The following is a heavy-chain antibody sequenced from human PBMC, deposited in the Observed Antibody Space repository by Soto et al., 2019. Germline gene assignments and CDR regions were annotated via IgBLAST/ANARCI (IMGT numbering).Heavy chain of an antibody. D-gene: IGHD5-12*01. J-gene: IGHJ4*02. CDR1: GFTFSSYA. CDR2: ISGSGGST. V-gene: IGHV3-23*01. CDR3: AKDSDGYHGRDY. Sequence: EEQLLESGGGLVQPGGSLRLSCAASGFTFSSYAMSWVRQAPGKGLEWVSTISGSGGSTYYADSVKGRFTISRDNSKSTLYLQLNSLRAEDTAVYYCAKDSDGYHGRDYWGQGTLVTVS.